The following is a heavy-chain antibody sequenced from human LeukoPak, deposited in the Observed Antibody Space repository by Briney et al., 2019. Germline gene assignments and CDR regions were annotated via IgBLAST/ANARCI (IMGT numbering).Heavy chain of an antibody. D-gene: IGHD3-9*01. CDR2: ISSSSSYI. CDR3: AKVLRYFDWLLFRAFDI. J-gene: IGHJ3*02. CDR1: GFTFSSYS. Sequence: GGSLRLSCAASGFTFSSYSMNWVRQAPGKGLEWVSSISSSSSYIYYADSVKGRFTISRDNSKNTLYLQMNSLRAEDTAVYYCAKVLRYFDWLLFRAFDIWGQGTMVTVSS. V-gene: IGHV3-21*01.